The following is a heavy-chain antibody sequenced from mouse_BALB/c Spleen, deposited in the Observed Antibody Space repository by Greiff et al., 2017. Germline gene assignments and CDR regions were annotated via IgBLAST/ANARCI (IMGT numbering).Heavy chain of an antibody. CDR2: INPSNGRT. D-gene: IGHD1-1*01. CDR3: ARHYYGSSYAMDY. CDR1: GYTFTSYW. Sequence: QVHVKQSGAELVKPGASVKLSCKASGYTFTSYWMHWVKQRPGQGLEWIGEINPSNGRTNYNEKFKSKATLTVDKSSSTAYMQLSSLTSEDSAVYYCARHYYGSSYAMDYWGQGTSVTVSS. V-gene: IGHV1S81*02. J-gene: IGHJ4*01.